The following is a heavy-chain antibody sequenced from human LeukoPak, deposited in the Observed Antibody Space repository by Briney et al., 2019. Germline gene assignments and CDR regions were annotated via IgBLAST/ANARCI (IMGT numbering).Heavy chain of an antibody. CDR2: IWYDGTNT. V-gene: IGHV3-33*08. CDR1: GFTFSSYG. Sequence: RPGGSLRLSCAASGFTFSSYGMHWVRQAPGKGLEWVAVIWYDGTNTYYADSVKGRFTISRDNSKNTLYLQMNSLRAEDTAVYYCARDFCSGGSCYPVAFDIWGQGTMVTVSS. J-gene: IGHJ3*02. CDR3: ARDFCSGGSCYPVAFDI. D-gene: IGHD2-15*01.